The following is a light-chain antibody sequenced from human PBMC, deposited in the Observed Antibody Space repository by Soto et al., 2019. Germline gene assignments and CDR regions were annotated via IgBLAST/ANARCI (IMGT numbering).Light chain of an antibody. CDR1: GSNIGSHK. CDR3: VAWDDSLSGDV. V-gene: IGLV1-47*01. Sequence: QSVLAQPPSASGTPGPRVTLSCSGSGSNIGSHKVHWYQHLPGTAPKLLINKNNQRPSGVPDRFSGSKSGTSASLAISGLRSEDEADYYCVAWDDSLSGDVFGTGTKLTVL. CDR2: KNN. J-gene: IGLJ1*01.